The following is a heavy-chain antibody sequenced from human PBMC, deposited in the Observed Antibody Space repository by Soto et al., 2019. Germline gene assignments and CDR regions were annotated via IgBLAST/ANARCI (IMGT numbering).Heavy chain of an antibody. J-gene: IGHJ6*03. CDR1: GGSFSGYY. CDR3: ARERKGYCSSTSCYAHYYYYYMDV. D-gene: IGHD2-2*01. Sequence: TSETLSLTCAVYGGSFSGYYWSWIRQPPGKGLEWIGEINHSGSTNYNPSLKSRVTISVDTSKNQFSLKLSSVTAADTAVYYCARERKGYCSSTSCYAHYYYYYMDVWGKGTTVTVSS. V-gene: IGHV4-34*01. CDR2: INHSGST.